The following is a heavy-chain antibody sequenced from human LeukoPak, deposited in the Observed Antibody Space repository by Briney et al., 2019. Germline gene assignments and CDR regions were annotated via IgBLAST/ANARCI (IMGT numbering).Heavy chain of an antibody. V-gene: IGHV3-48*03. CDR1: GFAFSNYE. D-gene: IGHD3-10*02. Sequence: QTGGSLRLSCEASGFAFSNYEMNWVRQAPGKGLEWISYIGTGDNKHYADSIKGRFTTSRDDAKNSLYLQMNSLRAEDTAVYYCAELGITMIGGVWGKGTTVTISS. CDR2: IGTGDNK. J-gene: IGHJ6*04. CDR3: AELGITMIGGV.